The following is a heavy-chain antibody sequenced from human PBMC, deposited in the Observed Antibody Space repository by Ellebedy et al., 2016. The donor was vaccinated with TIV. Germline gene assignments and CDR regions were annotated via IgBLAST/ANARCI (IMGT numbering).Heavy chain of an antibody. Sequence: MPSETLSLTCAVYGGSFSGYYWSWIRQPPGKGLEWIGEINHSGSTNYNPSLKSRVTISVDTSKNQFSLKLSSVTAADTAVYYCARNKRSLGIDYWGQGTLVTVSS. CDR1: GGSFSGYY. CDR2: INHSGST. CDR3: ARNKRSLGIDY. D-gene: IGHD7-27*01. J-gene: IGHJ4*02. V-gene: IGHV4-34*01.